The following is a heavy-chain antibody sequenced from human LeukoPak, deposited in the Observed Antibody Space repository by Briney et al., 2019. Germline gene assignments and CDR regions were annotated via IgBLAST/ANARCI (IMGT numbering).Heavy chain of an antibody. D-gene: IGHD3-10*01. J-gene: IGHJ5*02. V-gene: IGHV1-69*05. CDR3: ARSSVRGDPGNWFDP. CDR1: GGTFSSYA. CDR2: IIPIFGTA. Sequence: GASVKVSCKASGGTFSSYAISWVRQAPGQGLGWMGGIIPIFGTANYAQKFQGRVTITTDESTSTAYMELSSLRSEDTAVYYCARSSVRGDPGNWFDPWGQGTLVTVSS.